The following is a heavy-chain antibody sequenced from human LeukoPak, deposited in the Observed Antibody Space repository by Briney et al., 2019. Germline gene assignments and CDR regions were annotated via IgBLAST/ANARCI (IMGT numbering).Heavy chain of an antibody. J-gene: IGHJ3*02. D-gene: IGHD3-10*01. V-gene: IGHV4-4*02. Sequence: PSETLSLTCAVSGGSISSSNWWSWVRQPPGKGLEWIGEIYHSGSTNYNPSLESRVTISVDKSKNQFSLKLSSVTAADTAVYYCAVGGVYLRGGAEAFDIWGQGTMVTVSS. CDR3: AVGGVYLRGGAEAFDI. CDR2: IYHSGST. CDR1: GGSISSSNW.